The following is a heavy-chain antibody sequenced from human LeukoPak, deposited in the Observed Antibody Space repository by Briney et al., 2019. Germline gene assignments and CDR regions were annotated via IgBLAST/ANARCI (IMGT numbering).Heavy chain of an antibody. CDR2: ISPDDSDI. Sequence: GESLKISCQGPGCCFTTYWIAWVRQMPGRGLEWMGIISPDDSDIRYSPSFQGHVTISADKSISTAYLQWSSLQASDTAMYYCARHEGSGSYYSYWGQGTLVTVSS. CDR3: ARHEGSGSYYSY. D-gene: IGHD1-26*01. CDR1: GCCFTTYW. J-gene: IGHJ4*02. V-gene: IGHV5-51*01.